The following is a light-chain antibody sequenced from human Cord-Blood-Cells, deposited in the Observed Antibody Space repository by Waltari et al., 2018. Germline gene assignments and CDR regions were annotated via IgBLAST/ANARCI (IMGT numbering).Light chain of an antibody. CDR2: AAS. J-gene: IGKJ1*01. Sequence: AIRMTQSPSSFSASTGDRVTITCRASQGISSYLAWDQQKPWKAPKLLIYAASTLQSGVPSRFSGSGSGTDFTLAISCLQAEDFATYYCQQYDSYPRTFGQGTKVEIK. CDR3: QQYDSYPRT. V-gene: IGKV1-8*01. CDR1: QGISSY.